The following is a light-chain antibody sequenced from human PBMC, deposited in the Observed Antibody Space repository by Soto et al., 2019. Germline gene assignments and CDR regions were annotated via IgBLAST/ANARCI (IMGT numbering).Light chain of an antibody. J-gene: IGKJ2*03. CDR3: QQYGNPPPYS. CDR2: GAS. Sequence: EIVLTQSPGTLSLSPGERATLSCRASQSVSRSLLAWYQQKPGQAPRLLIYGASTRATSIADRLSGSGSGTDFTITISRLEPEDFAVYYCQQYGNPPPYSFGQGTKLEIK. V-gene: IGKV3-20*01. CDR1: QSVSRSL.